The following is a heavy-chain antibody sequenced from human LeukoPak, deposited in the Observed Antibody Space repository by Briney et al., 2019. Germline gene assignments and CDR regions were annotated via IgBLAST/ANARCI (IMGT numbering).Heavy chain of an antibody. Sequence: GGSLRLSCAASGFTFSSYWMHWVRQAPGKGLVWVSRIDTDGSTTGYADSVKGRFTSSRDNAKNTLYLQMNSLRAEDTAVYYCASSPSLGYWGQGTLVTVSS. V-gene: IGHV3-74*01. J-gene: IGHJ4*02. CDR1: GFTFSSYW. CDR3: ASSPSLGY. CDR2: IDTDGSTT. D-gene: IGHD6-6*01.